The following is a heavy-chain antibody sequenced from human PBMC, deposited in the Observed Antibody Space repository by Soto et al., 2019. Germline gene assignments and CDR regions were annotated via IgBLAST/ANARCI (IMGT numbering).Heavy chain of an antibody. CDR2: ISGSGGST. D-gene: IGHD3-3*01. Sequence: EVQLLESGGGLVQPGGSLRLSCAASGFTFSSYAMSWVRQAPGKGLEWVSAISGSGGSTYYADSVKGRFTISRDNSTNTLYLQMNSLRAEDTAVYYCAKHYDGYNYLDYWGQGTLVTVSS. CDR3: AKHYDGYNYLDY. V-gene: IGHV3-23*01. J-gene: IGHJ4*02. CDR1: GFTFSSYA.